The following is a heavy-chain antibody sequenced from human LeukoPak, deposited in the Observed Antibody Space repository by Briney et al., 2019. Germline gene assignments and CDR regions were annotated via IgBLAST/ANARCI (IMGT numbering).Heavy chain of an antibody. D-gene: IGHD3-3*01. Sequence: KSSETLSLTCTVSGGSISSHYWSWIRQPPGKGLEWIGYIYYSGSTNYNPSLKSRVTISVDTSKNQFSLKLSSVTAADTAVYYCARDRTRSITIFGVAPIAFDIWGQGTMVTVSS. V-gene: IGHV4-59*11. CDR3: ARDRTRSITIFGVAPIAFDI. CDR2: IYYSGST. J-gene: IGHJ3*02. CDR1: GGSISSHY.